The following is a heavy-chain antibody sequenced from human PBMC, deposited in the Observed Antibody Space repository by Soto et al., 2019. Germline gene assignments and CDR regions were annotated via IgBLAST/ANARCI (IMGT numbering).Heavy chain of an antibody. CDR2: ISGSGGST. J-gene: IGHJ6*02. CDR3: AKDLAYSDHRYGMDV. Sequence: PGGSLRLSCAASGFPFSSYAMSWVRQAPGKGLEWVSAISGSGGSTYYADSVKGRFTTSRDNSKNTLYLQMNSLRAEDTAVYYCAKDLAYSDHRYGMDVWGQGTTVTVSS. CDR1: GFPFSSYA. D-gene: IGHD2-21*01. V-gene: IGHV3-23*01.